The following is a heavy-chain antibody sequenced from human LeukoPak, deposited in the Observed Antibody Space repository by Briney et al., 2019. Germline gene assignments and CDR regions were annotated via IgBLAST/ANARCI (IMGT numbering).Heavy chain of an antibody. CDR2: FDPEDGET. D-gene: IGHD3-22*01. CDR1: GYSFTSNY. Sequence: GASVKVSCKASGYSFTSNYIHWVRQAPGQGLEWLGGFDPEDGETIYAQKFQGRVTMTEDTSTDTAYMELSSLRSEDTAVYYCAGSGYYYRWFDPWGQGTLVTVSS. V-gene: IGHV1-24*01. CDR3: AGSGYYYRWFDP. J-gene: IGHJ5*02.